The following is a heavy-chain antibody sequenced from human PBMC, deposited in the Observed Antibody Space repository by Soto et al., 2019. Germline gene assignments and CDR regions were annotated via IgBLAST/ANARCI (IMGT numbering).Heavy chain of an antibody. V-gene: IGHV3-30*18. CDR1: GFTFSSYA. D-gene: IGHD3-16*02. CDR2: MSYDGNNQ. CDR3: AKALGELSPESFDY. Sequence: QVQLVESGGGVVQPGRSLRLSCAASGFTFSSYAMHWVRQAPGKGLEWVAVMSYDGNNQYFADSVKGRFTISRDNFKNTLYLQMNSLRREDTAVYYCAKALGELSPESFDYWGQGILVTVSS. J-gene: IGHJ4*02.